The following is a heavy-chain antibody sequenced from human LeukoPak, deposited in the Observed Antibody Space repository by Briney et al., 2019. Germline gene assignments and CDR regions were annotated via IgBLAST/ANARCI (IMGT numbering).Heavy chain of an antibody. CDR2: FSRSGPDT. Sequence: QPGGSLRLSCAASGFTFSHYWMTWVRQAPGKGPEWVSTFSRSGPDTYYADSVKGRFTIFRDNSKNTLYLQMNSLRAEDTAVYYCAKGSLGSWYYFDYWGQGTLVTVSS. CDR1: GFTFSHYW. D-gene: IGHD6-13*01. CDR3: AKGSLGSWYYFDY. V-gene: IGHV3-23*01. J-gene: IGHJ4*02.